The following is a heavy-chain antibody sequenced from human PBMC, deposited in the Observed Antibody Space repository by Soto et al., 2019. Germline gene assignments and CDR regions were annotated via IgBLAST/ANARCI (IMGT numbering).Heavy chain of an antibody. CDR2: IYHTGDA. D-gene: IGHD3-22*01. CDR1: GGSISRGGDY. J-gene: IGHJ5*02. V-gene: IGHV4-61*08. Sequence: SETLSLTCTVSGGSISRGGDYWSWIRQSPGKAPECIAYIYHTGDAKYNPSLSSRVSVSMDTSKNQFSLNLRSVTAADTAVYYCARGFYDSSFHSNPLDPWGQGTQVTVSS. CDR3: ARGFYDSSFHSNPLDP.